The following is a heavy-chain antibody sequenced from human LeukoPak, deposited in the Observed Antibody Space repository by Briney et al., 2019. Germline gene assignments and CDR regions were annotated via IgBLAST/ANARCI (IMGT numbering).Heavy chain of an antibody. D-gene: IGHD4-17*01. CDR2: ISSSSSYI. CDR3: ARDQYGDYGFDY. CDR1: GFTFTSYS. J-gene: IGHJ4*02. V-gene: IGHV3-21*01. Sequence: GGSLRLSCAASGFTFTSYSMNWVRQAPGKGLEWASSISSSSSYIYYADSVKGRFTISRDNAKNSLYLQMNSLRAEDTAVYYCARDQYGDYGFDYWGQGTLVTVSS.